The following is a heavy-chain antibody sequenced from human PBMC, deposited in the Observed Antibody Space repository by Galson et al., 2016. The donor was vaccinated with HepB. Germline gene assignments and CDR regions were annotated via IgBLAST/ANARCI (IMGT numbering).Heavy chain of an antibody. CDR2: ISSGSSYT. CDR1: RFSFSDYH. J-gene: IGHJ4*02. Sequence: SLRLSCAASRFSFSDYHMSWIRQAPGKGLEWVSHISSGSSYTRYADSVKGRFTISRDNARNSLFLQMNSLRDEDTAVYYCARGRGGGSYYDHWGQGTLVTVSS. D-gene: IGHD1-26*01. CDR3: ARGRGGGSYYDH. V-gene: IGHV3-11*06.